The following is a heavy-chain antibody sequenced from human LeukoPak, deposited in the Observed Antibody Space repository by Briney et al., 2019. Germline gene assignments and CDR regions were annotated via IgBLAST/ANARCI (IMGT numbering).Heavy chain of an antibody. Sequence: GGSLRLSCAASGFTFSSYGMHWVRQAPGKGLEWVSFIRYDGSNEYYADSVRGRFTISRDNSKNTLYLQMNSLRSEDTAVYYCARVLRSYDILGYFDYWGQGTLVTVSS. CDR2: IRYDGSNE. V-gene: IGHV3-30*02. CDR1: GFTFSSYG. CDR3: ARVLRSYDILGYFDY. J-gene: IGHJ4*02. D-gene: IGHD3-9*01.